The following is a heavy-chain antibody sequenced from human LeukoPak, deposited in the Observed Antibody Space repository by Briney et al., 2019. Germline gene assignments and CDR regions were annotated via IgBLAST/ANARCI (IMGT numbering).Heavy chain of an antibody. J-gene: IGHJ4*02. D-gene: IGHD5-12*01. V-gene: IGHV3-48*03. CDR3: TTPTVATNFDY. CDR2: ISSSGTTT. CDR1: GFSFSVYE. Sequence: GGSLRLSCAASGFSFSVYEIHWVRQAPGKGLEWISDISSSGTTTYYADSVKGRFTISRDNAKNSLYLQMNSLRAEDTAVYYCTTPTVATNFDYWGRGTLVTVSS.